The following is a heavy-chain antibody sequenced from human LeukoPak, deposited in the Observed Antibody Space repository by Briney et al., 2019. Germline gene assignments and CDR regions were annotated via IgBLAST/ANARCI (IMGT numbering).Heavy chain of an antibody. Sequence: ASVNVSCKTSGYTFTNFDINWVRQVSGHGLEWMGWMNPNSGNTGYAQKFQGRVTITRNTSISTAYMELSSLRSEGTAVYYCARAPSWNYNRYYYYYVDVWGRGTTVTVSS. CDR2: MNPNSGNT. J-gene: IGHJ6*03. V-gene: IGHV1-8*03. CDR1: GYTFTNFD. CDR3: ARAPSWNYNRYYYYYVDV. D-gene: IGHD1-7*01.